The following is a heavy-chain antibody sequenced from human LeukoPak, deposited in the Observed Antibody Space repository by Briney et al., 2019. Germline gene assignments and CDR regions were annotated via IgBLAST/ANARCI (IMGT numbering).Heavy chain of an antibody. CDR1: GYTFTSYD. CDR3: ARDLAAAGPAFDY. J-gene: IGHJ4*02. V-gene: IGHV1-69*05. D-gene: IGHD6-13*01. Sequence: SVKVSCKASGYTFTSYDINWVRQAPGQGLEWMGRIIPIFGTANYAQKFQGRVTITTDESTSTAYMELSSLRSEDTAVYYCARDLAAAGPAFDYWGQGTLVTVSS. CDR2: IIPIFGTA.